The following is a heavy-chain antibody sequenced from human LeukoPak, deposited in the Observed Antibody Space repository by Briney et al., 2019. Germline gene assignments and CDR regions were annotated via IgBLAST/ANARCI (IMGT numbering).Heavy chain of an antibody. CDR2: IYYSGNS. V-gene: IGHV4-59*12. Sequence: SETLSLTCSVSGGSINSYQWSWIRQPLGKGLEWIGSIYYSGNSYYNPSLKSRVTMSVDTSKNQFSLKVSSVTAADTAVYYCARGAPPQNWGQGTLVTVSS. CDR1: GGSINSYQ. J-gene: IGHJ4*02. CDR3: ARGAPPQN.